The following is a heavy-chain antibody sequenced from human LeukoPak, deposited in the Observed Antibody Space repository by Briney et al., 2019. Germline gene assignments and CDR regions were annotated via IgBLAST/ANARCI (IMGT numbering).Heavy chain of an antibody. CDR2: IKNKTDGGTA. D-gene: IGHD3-9*01. V-gene: IGHV3-15*01. Sequence: GGSLRLSCAASGFSFSNAWMSWVRQAPGKGLEWVGHIKNKTDGGTADYAAPVKGRFTISRDDSKNTLYLQMNSLKTDDTAVYYCNTDEYYDILTGYYGHALGYWGQGTLVTVSS. CDR3: NTDEYYDILTGYYGHALGY. CDR1: GFSFSNAW. J-gene: IGHJ4*02.